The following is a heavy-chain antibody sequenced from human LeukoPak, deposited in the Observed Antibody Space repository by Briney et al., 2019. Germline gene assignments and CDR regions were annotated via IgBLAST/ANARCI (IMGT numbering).Heavy chain of an antibody. CDR1: GFSISNYW. V-gene: IGHV3-23*01. Sequence: PGGSLRLSCAGSGFSISNYWMSWVRQAPGGGLEWVSGISGNGGRTYYADSVKGRFAISRDDSKSTLYLQMNSLRGEDTAVYYCAKDFGRNLGGPGYWGRGTLVIVSS. CDR2: ISGNGGRT. CDR3: AKDFGRNLGGPGY. D-gene: IGHD1-14*01. J-gene: IGHJ4*02.